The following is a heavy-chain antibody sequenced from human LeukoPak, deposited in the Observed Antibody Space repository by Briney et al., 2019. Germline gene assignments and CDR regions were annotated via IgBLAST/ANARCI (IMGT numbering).Heavy chain of an antibody. Sequence: ASVKVSCKASGYTFTSYGISWVRQAPGQGLEWMGWISAYNGNTNYAQKLQGRVTMTTDTSTSTAYMELRSLRSDDTAVYYCARGGAVVPAAMDDAFDIWGQGTMVTVSS. V-gene: IGHV1-18*01. D-gene: IGHD2-2*01. CDR3: ARGGAVVPAAMDDAFDI. J-gene: IGHJ3*02. CDR1: GYTFTSYG. CDR2: ISAYNGNT.